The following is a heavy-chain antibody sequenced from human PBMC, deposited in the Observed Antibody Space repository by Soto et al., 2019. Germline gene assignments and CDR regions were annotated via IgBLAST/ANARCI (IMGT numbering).Heavy chain of an antibody. CDR3: ARGEQYSGRIFDY. J-gene: IGHJ4*02. D-gene: IGHD1-26*01. V-gene: IGHV6-1*01. CDR2: TYYRSKWYN. Sequence: SQTLSLTCGISGDSVSSNSAAWNWLRQSPSRGLEWLGRTYYRSKWYNDYAVSVESRITINPDTSKNHFSLQLNFVTPEDTAVYFCARGEQYSGRIFDYWGQGTLVTVSS. CDR1: GDSVSSNSAA.